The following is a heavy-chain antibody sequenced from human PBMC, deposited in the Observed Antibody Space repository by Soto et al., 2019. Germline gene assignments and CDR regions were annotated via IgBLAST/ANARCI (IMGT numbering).Heavy chain of an antibody. Sequence: QVQLQQWGAGLWKPSETLSLTCAVYGGSFSGYYWSWIRQPPGKGLEWIGEINHSGSTNYNPSLKSRVTIPVDTSKNQFSLKLSSVTAADTAVYYCARVGWILGGMGVWGQGTTVTVSS. CDR2: INHSGST. J-gene: IGHJ6*02. CDR1: GGSFSGYY. D-gene: IGHD5-18*01. CDR3: ARVGWILGGMGV. V-gene: IGHV4-34*01.